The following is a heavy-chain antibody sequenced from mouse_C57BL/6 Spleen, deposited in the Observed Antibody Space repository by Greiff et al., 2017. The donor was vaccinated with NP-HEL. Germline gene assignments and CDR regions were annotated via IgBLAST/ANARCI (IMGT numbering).Heavy chain of an antibody. CDR3: TRGGVVAPFDY. CDR2: IDPETGGT. D-gene: IGHD1-1*01. Sequence: QVQLQQSGAELVRPGASVTLSCKASGYTFTDYEMHWVKQTPVHGLEWIGAIDPETGGTAYNQKFKGKAILTADKSSSTAYMELRSLTSEDSAVYYCTRGGVVAPFDYWGQGTTLTVSS. J-gene: IGHJ2*01. V-gene: IGHV1-15*01. CDR1: GYTFTDYE.